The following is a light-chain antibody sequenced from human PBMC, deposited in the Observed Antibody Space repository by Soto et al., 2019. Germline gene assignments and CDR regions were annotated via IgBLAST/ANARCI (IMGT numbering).Light chain of an antibody. V-gene: IGKV3-20*01. J-gene: IGKJ3*01. CDR2: GAS. CDR3: QKYGSSFT. Sequence: EIVLTQSPGTLSLSPGERATLSCRASQSVNSNYLAWYQHKPGQGPRLLIYGASSRATGIPDRFSGSGSGTDFTLTISRLEPEDFALYYCQKYGSSFTFGPGTKVDIK. CDR1: QSVNSNY.